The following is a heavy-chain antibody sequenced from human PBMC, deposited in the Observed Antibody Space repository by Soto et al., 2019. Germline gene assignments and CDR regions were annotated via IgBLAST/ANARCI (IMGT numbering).Heavy chain of an antibody. V-gene: IGHV3-30-3*01. CDR1: GFTFSSYA. J-gene: IGHJ4*02. CDR2: ISYDGSNK. Sequence: PGGSLRLSCAASGFTFSSYAMHWVRQAPGKGLEWVAVISYDGSNKYYADSVKGRFTISRDNSKNTLYLQMNSLRAEDTAVYYCASEGLRPSDYWGQGTLVTVSS. CDR3: ASEGLRPSDY. D-gene: IGHD5-12*01.